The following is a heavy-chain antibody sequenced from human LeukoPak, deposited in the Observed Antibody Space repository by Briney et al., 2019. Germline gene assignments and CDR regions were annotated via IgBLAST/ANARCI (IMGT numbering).Heavy chain of an antibody. D-gene: IGHD3-3*01. J-gene: IGHJ4*02. Sequence: SVTLSLNCTGYGYTSSNYYWSWVRQPPGHGLEWIGYIYYSRSTRYNPSLKSLVTIGIATSKTQFSLQMSAVTAANTAVYYCARDRGIGDYYHYYFDYWGQGTLVTVSS. CDR1: GYTSSNYY. V-gene: IGHV4-59*01. CDR2: IYYSRST. CDR3: ARDRGIGDYYHYYFDY.